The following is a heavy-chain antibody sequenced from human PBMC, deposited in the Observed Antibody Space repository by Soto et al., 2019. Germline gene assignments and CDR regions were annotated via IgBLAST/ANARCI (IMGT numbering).Heavy chain of an antibody. CDR1: GFTFSSYW. V-gene: IGHV3-74*01. D-gene: IGHD2-21*01. J-gene: IGHJ4*02. CDR3: VRTSVVVAAGTREDY. CDR2: INRDGSST. Sequence: EVQLVESGGGLVQPRGSLRLSCAASGFTFSSYWMHSVRQAPGKRRVWVSRINRDGSSTSYAYSVKGRFTISRHNAKDTPYLQMQSLSAEDAAMDVCVRTSVVVAAGTREDYWGRGTLVTVSS.